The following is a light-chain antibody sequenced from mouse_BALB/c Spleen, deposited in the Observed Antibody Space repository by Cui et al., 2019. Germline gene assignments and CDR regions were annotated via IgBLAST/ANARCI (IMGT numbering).Light chain of an antibody. J-gene: IGKJ1*01. CDR2: NAS. CDR1: QSLVHSNGNTY. CDR3: SQRKLFPWT. V-gene: IGKV1-110*01. Sequence: DEAMTHTPLSLPVSLGAPPSTSCRSSQSLVHSNGNTYLHWYLQKPGQSPKLLIYNASNRFSGVPDRFSGSGSGTDFTLKISRVEAEDLGDYFCSQRKLFPWTFGGGTKLEIK.